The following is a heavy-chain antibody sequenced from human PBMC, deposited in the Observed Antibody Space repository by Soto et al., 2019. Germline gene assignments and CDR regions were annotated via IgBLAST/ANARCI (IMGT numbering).Heavy chain of an antibody. CDR1: GYTHTDLS. Sequence: ASVKVYCTVSGYTHTDLSIHWVRQAKGKFLERMGGFDPEDGRTIYTQNFQGRVTATEDTSTDTAYMELSSLRYEDTAVYYCSTHLSRARGLKVWAFDLWVRGT. CDR3: STHLSRARGLKVWAFDL. V-gene: IGHV1-24*01. D-gene: IGHD2-21*01. J-gene: IGHJ2*01. CDR2: FDPEDGRT.